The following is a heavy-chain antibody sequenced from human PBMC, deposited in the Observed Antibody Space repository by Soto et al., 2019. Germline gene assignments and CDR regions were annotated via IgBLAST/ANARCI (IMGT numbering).Heavy chain of an antibody. J-gene: IGHJ6*03. CDR1: GFTFSSYG. CDR2: IWYDGSNK. D-gene: IGHD3-10*01. V-gene: IGHV3-33*01. Sequence: QVQLVESGGGVVQPGRSLRLSCAASGFTFSSYGMHWVRQAPGKGLEWVAVIWYDGSNKYYADSVKGRFTISRDNSKNTRYLQMNSLRAEDTAVYYCARCYGSGYYYYYYMDVWGKGTTVTVSS. CDR3: ARCYGSGYYYYYYMDV.